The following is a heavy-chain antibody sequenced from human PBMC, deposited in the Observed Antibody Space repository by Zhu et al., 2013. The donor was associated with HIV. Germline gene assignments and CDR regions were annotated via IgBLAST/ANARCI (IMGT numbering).Heavy chain of an antibody. CDR3: AKVTGLTADGPSSV. J-gene: IGHJ6*04. Sequence: VQVVESGGGVVQPGGSLRLACAASEFKFNMYAMHWVRQAPGKGLEWVAATSYNGDRKYYADSVKDRFTISRDNSVNTLFLQMNSLRVEDTGVYYCAKVTGLTADGPSSVWGKGTTVTVSS. CDR2: TSYNGDRK. CDR1: EFKFNMYA. V-gene: IGHV3-30*18.